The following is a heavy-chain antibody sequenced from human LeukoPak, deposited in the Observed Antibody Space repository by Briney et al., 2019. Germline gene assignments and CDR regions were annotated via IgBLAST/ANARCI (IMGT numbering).Heavy chain of an antibody. CDR3: ARSYCSSTSCYYYYYYMDV. J-gene: IGHJ6*03. Sequence: PGVSLRLSCAASGFTFSSYWMHWARQAPGKGLVWVSRINSDGSSTSYADSVKGRFTISRDNAKNTLYLQMNSLRAEDTAVYYCARSYCSSTSCYYYYYYMDVWGKGTTVTVSS. D-gene: IGHD2-2*01. CDR2: INSDGSST. CDR1: GFTFSSYW. V-gene: IGHV3-74*01.